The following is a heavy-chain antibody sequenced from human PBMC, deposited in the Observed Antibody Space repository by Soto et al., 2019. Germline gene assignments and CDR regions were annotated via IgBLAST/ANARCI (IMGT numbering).Heavy chain of an antibody. V-gene: IGHV1-2*02. CDR1: GYSFTGYG. D-gene: IGHD1-7*01. J-gene: IGHJ6*02. CDR2: INPKSGAT. CDR3: VYYCAKWNYGGEDYFKYGLEL. Sequence: ASVKVSCKASGYSFTGYGWHWVRQAPGQGLQWMGWINPKSGATDYAQKFQGRVTMTREMSTNTAYLELSGLRSDDTADDTAVYYCAKWNYGGEDYFKYGLELWGQGTTVKVSS.